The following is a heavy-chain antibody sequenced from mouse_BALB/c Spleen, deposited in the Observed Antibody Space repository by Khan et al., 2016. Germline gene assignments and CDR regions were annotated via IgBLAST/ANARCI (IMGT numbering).Heavy chain of an antibody. CDR1: GFSLTSYG. V-gene: IGHV2-9*02. Sequence: QVQLKESGPGLVAPSQSLSITCTVSGFSLTSYGVHWVRQPPGKGLEWLGVIWAGGSTNYNSALMSRLSISKDNSKSQVFLKMNSLQTDDTAMYYCARGLTGRDYYAMDYWGQGTSVTVSS. J-gene: IGHJ4*01. CDR2: IWAGGST. D-gene: IGHD4-1*01. CDR3: ARGLTGRDYYAMDY.